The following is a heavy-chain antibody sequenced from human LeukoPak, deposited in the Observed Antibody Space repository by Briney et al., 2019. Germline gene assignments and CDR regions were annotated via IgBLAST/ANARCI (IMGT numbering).Heavy chain of an antibody. V-gene: IGHV1-2*02. J-gene: IGHJ4*02. D-gene: IGHD6-19*01. CDR2: INPNSGGT. CDR3: ARGAAVAGPNNYYFDY. Sequence: GSVPVSCLGSGYTLTRYYMHWVRQAPGKELEGVGWINPNSGGTNYAQKFQGRFTMTRDTPISTCYMELSRLRPDDTAVYYCARGAAVAGPNNYYFDYCGQGTLVTVSS. CDR1: GYTLTRYY.